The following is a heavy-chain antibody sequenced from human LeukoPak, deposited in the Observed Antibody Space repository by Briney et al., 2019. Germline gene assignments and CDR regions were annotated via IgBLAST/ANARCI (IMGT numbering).Heavy chain of an antibody. Sequence: ASVKVSCKASGGTFNNYAINWVRQAPGQGLEWMGGIIPIFGSSNYAQKFQGRVTITADESTSTAYMELSSLRSEDTAVYYCARDLGSGSYSLQPYYYYYMDVWGKGTTVTISS. CDR3: ARDLGSGSYSLQPYYYYYMDV. J-gene: IGHJ6*03. D-gene: IGHD3-10*01. V-gene: IGHV1-69*13. CDR2: IIPIFGSS. CDR1: GGTFNNYA.